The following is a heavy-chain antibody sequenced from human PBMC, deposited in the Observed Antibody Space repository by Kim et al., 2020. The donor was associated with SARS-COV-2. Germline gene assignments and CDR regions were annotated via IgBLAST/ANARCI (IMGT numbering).Heavy chain of an antibody. Sequence: GGSLRLSCAASGFTFDDYGMSWVRQAPGKGLEWVSGINWNGGSTGYADSVKGRFTISRDNAKNSLYLQMNSLRAEDTALYHCARGGKNYYGSGSYSNWFDPWGQGTLVTVSS. CDR1: GFTFDDYG. D-gene: IGHD3-10*01. V-gene: IGHV3-20*01. J-gene: IGHJ5*02. CDR2: INWNGGST. CDR3: ARGGKNYYGSGSYSNWFDP.